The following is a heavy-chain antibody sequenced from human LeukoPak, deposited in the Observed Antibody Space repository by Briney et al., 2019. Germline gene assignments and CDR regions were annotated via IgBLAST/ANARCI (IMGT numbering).Heavy chain of an antibody. CDR2: IYPGDSDT. V-gene: IGHV5-51*01. CDR3: ARQVPAALDAFDI. J-gene: IGHJ3*02. D-gene: IGHD2-2*01. Sequence: GESLKISCKGSGYSFTSYWIGWVRQMPGKGLEWMGIIYPGDSDTRYSPSFQGQVTISADKSISTAYLQWSSLKASDTAMYYCARQVPAALDAFDIWGQGTMVTVSS. CDR1: GYSFTSYW.